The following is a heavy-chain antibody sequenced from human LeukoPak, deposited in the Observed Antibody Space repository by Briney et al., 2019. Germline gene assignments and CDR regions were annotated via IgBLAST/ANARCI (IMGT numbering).Heavy chain of an antibody. D-gene: IGHD5-24*01. V-gene: IGHV4-59*08. Sequence: SETLSLTCSVSGGSMSNYYWSWIRQPPGKGLEWIGHTYSTGSTTYSPSLKSRVIMSVDTSKNQFSLKVTSVTAADTAVYYCARHRSDGSYPLDSWGQGALVTVSS. CDR3: ARHRSDGSYPLDS. J-gene: IGHJ4*02. CDR2: TYSTGST. CDR1: GGSMSNYY.